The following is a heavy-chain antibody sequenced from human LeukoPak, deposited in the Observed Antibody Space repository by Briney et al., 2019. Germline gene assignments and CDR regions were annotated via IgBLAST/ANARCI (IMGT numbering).Heavy chain of an antibody. Sequence: SQTLSLTCTVSGGSISSGGYYWSWIRQHPGKGLEWIGYIYYSGSTYYNPSLKSRVTITVDTSKNQFSLKLSSVTAADTAVYYCARDHNGLFDYWGQGTLVTVSS. CDR2: IYYSGST. CDR3: ARDHNGLFDY. CDR1: GGSISSGGYY. J-gene: IGHJ4*02. V-gene: IGHV4-31*03. D-gene: IGHD1-14*01.